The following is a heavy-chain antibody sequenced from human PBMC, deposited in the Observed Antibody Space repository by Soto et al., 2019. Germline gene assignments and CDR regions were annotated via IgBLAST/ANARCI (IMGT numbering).Heavy chain of an antibody. CDR1: GFTFTSSA. CDR2: IVVGSGNT. CDR3: AAEITWISPPGFDP. V-gene: IGHV1-58*01. J-gene: IGHJ5*02. D-gene: IGHD5-12*01. Sequence: SVKVSCKASGFTFTSSAVQWVRQARGQRLEWIGWIVVGSGNTNYAQKFQERVTITRDMSTSTAYMELSSLRSEDTAVYYCAAEITWISPPGFDPWGQGTLVTVSS.